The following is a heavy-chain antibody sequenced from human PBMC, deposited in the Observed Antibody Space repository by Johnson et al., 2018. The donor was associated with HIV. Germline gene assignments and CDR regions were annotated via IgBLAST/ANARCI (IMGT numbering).Heavy chain of an antibody. CDR1: GFTFSSYG. CDR2: IWYDGSNK. CDR3: AKDVAPYRTVVKSRDAFDI. D-gene: IGHD4-23*01. Sequence: QVQLVESGGGVVQPGRSLRLSCAASGFTFSSYGMHWVRQAPGKGLEWVAVIWYDGSNKYYADSVKGRFTISRDNSKNMLYLQMNSLRAEDTAVYYCAKDVAPYRTVVKSRDAFDIWGQGTMVTVSS. J-gene: IGHJ3*02. V-gene: IGHV3-33*06.